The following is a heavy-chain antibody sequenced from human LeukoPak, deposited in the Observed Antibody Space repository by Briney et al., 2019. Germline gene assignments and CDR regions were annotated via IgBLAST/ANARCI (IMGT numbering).Heavy chain of an antibody. V-gene: IGHV4-30-4*08. CDR2: IYYSGST. D-gene: IGHD3-3*01. Sequence: SQTLSLTCTVSGGSISSGDYYWSWIRQPPGKGLEWIGYIYYSGSTYYNPSPKSRVTISVDTSKNQFSLKLSSVTAADTAVYYCARAVVFWSGYIDYWGQGTLVTVST. CDR1: GGSISSGDYY. J-gene: IGHJ4*02. CDR3: ARAVVFWSGYIDY.